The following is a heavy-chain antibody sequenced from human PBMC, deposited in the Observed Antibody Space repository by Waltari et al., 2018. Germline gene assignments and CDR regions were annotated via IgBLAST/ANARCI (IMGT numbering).Heavy chain of an antibody. CDR1: GGSFSGYY. V-gene: IGHV4-34*01. CDR3: ARRSNVLRFFVWLPHTPNFDD. CDR2: INHSGST. D-gene: IGHD3-3*01. Sequence: QVKLQQWGAGLLKPSETLSLTCAVYGGSFSGYYWSWIRQPPGKGLEWIGEINHSGSTNSYPSLKSRVTISVDTSKNQFSLKLSSVTAAATAEYYCARRSNVLRFFVWLPHTPNFDDWGQGTLVTVSS. J-gene: IGHJ4*02.